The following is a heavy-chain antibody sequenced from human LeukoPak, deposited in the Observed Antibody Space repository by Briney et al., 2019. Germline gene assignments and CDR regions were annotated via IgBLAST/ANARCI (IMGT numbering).Heavy chain of an antibody. CDR3: ARGPNYGARVDYLDS. D-gene: IGHD4-17*01. J-gene: IGHJ4*02. V-gene: IGHV3-7*01. CDR1: GFTFNSHW. Sequence: GGSLRLSCAASGFTFNSHWMTWVRQAPGKGLEWVASIKQGGSEKYYADSVKGGFTVSRDDAKNSLYFQMNSLSADDTAVYYCARGPNYGARVDYLDSWGQGTKVTVSS. CDR2: IKQGGSEK.